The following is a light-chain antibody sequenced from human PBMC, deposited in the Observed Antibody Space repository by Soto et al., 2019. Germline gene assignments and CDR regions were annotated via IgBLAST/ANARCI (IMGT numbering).Light chain of an antibody. Sequence: QSALTQPASVSGSPGQSITISCTGTSSDVGSHKLVSWYQQYPGKAPKLIIFEASKRPSGVSNRFSGSKSGSTASLTISGLQAEDEADYYCTSYAGSNTVVFGGGTKLTVL. CDR2: EAS. J-gene: IGLJ2*01. CDR1: SSDVGSHKL. V-gene: IGLV2-14*02. CDR3: TSYAGSNTVV.